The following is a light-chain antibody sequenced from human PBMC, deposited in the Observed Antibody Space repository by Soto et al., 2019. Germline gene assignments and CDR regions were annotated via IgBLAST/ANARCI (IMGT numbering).Light chain of an antibody. V-gene: IGKV3-20*01. CDR1: QSIRSTY. J-gene: IGKJ2*01. CDR2: GAS. CDR3: LHYDSSPPIYT. Sequence: EIVLTQSPGTLSLSPGERATLSCRTSQSIRSTYLAWYQRKPGQAPRVLIYGASTRATGIPDRFSGSGSGTDFTLTISRLEPEDFAVYYCLHYDSSPPIYTFGQGTNLEIK.